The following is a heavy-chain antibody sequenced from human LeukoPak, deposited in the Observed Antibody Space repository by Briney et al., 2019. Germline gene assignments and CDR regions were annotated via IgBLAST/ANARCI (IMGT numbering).Heavy chain of an antibody. D-gene: IGHD4-17*01. J-gene: IGHJ6*03. CDR2: INPNTGDT. V-gene: IGHV1-2*02. CDR1: GYTFIGYY. CDR3: AREGDYDYYYYYSYMDL. Sequence: GASVKVSCKASGYTFIGYYLHWVRQAPGQGLEWMGWINPNTGDTNYAQKFQGRVTMTRDTSIGTAYMELSSLRSDDTAVYYCAREGDYDYYYYYSYMDLWGKGTTVTIPS.